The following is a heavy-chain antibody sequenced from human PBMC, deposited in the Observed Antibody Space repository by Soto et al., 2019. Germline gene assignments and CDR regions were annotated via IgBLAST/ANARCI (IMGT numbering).Heavy chain of an antibody. D-gene: IGHD3-10*01. CDR3: ARMGRGGSGSYYYYYYGMDV. CDR1: GGSFSGYY. J-gene: IGHJ6*02. CDR2: INHSGST. Sequence: LETLSLTCAVYGGSFSGYYWSWIRQPPGKGLEWIGEINHSGSTNYNPSLKSRVTISVDTSKNQFSLKLSSVTAADTAVYYCARMGRGGSGSYYYYYYGMDVWGQGTTVTVSS. V-gene: IGHV4-34*01.